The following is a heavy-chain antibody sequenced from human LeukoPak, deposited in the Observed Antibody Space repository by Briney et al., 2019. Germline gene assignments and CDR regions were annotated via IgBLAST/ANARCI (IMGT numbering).Heavy chain of an antibody. CDR1: GFTVSSNY. CDR3: ARVDYGDYGFDY. D-gene: IGHD4-17*01. J-gene: IGHJ4*02. Sequence: SGGSLRLSCAASGFTVSSNYMSWVRQAPGKGLEWVSVIYSGGSTYYADSVKGRFIISRDNSKNTLYLQMNSLRAEDTVVYYCARVDYGDYGFDYWGQGTLVTVSS. CDR2: IYSGGST. V-gene: IGHV3-66*01.